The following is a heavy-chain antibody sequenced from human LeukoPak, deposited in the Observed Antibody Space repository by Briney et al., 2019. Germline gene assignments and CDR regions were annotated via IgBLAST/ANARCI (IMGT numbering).Heavy chain of an antibody. V-gene: IGHV3-30-3*01. Sequence: GGSLRLSCAASGFTFSTYAIHWVRQAPGKGLGWVAVISYDGSNKYYVDSVKGRFTIARDNSKNTVYLQMNSLKAEDMAVYYCAREEWYYFDYWGQGTLVTVSS. J-gene: IGHJ4*02. CDR3: AREEWYYFDY. D-gene: IGHD3-3*01. CDR1: GFTFSTYA. CDR2: ISYDGSNK.